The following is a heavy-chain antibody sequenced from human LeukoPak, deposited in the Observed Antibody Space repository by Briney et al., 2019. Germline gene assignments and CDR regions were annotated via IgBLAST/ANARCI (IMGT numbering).Heavy chain of an antibody. CDR1: GGFVSSSSYY. J-gene: IGHJ4*02. D-gene: IGHD6-13*01. CDR2: IYYSGTT. Sequence: SETLSLTCTVSGGFVSSSSYYWGWIRQPPGKGLEWIGSIYYSGTTYYIPSLKSRITISVDTSKNQFSLKLNSVTAADTAVYYCARRGGAAAAIDYWGQGTLVTVSS. CDR3: ARRGGAAAAIDY. V-gene: IGHV4-39*01.